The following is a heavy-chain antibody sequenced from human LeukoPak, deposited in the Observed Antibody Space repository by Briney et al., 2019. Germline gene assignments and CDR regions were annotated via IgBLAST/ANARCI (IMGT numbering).Heavy chain of an antibody. CDR3: ARDRRVGRFGDPTGSGFDY. V-gene: IGHV3-33*01. CDR2: IWYDGSNK. Sequence: GGSLRLSCAASGFTFSSYGVHWVRQAPGKGLEGVAVIWYDGSNKYYADSVKGRFTISRDNSKNTLYLQMNSLRAEDTAVYDCARDRRVGRFGDPTGSGFDYWGQGTLVTVSS. CDR1: GFTFSSYG. D-gene: IGHD3-10*01. J-gene: IGHJ4*02.